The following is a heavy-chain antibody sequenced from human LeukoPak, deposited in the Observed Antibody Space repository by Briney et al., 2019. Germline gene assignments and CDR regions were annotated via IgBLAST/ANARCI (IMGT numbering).Heavy chain of an antibody. CDR1: GGSFSGYY. V-gene: IGHV4-34*01. CDR3: ARRKALGWPSRISAFDI. D-gene: IGHD2-21*01. Sequence: PSETLSLTCAVYGGSFSGYYWSWIRQPPGKGLEWIGEINHSGSTNYNPSLKSRVTISVDTSKNQFSLKLSSVTAADTAVYYCARRKALGWPSRISAFDIWGQGTMVTVSS. CDR2: INHSGST. J-gene: IGHJ3*02.